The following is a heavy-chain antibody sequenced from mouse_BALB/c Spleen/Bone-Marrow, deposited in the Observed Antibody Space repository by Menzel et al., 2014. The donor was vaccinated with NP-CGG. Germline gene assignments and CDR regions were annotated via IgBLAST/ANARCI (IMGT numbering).Heavy chain of an antibody. V-gene: IGHV3-1*02. Sequence: EVHLVESGPDLVKPSQSLSLTCSVTGYSITSGYNWHWTRQFPGNKLEWMGYIRYSDSTNYNPSLKSRISITRDTSKNQFFLQLNSVTTEDTATYYCARGTYGAMDYWGQGTSVTVSS. D-gene: IGHD5-1*01. CDR3: ARGTYGAMDY. CDR1: GYSITSGYN. J-gene: IGHJ4*01. CDR2: IRYSDST.